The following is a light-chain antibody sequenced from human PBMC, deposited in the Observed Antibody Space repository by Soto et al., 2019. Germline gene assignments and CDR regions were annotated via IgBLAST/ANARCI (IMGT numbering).Light chain of an antibody. Sequence: EIVLTQSPATLSLSPGERATLSCRDSQSITNYVGWYQQKRGQAPRXLIYATSNRATGIPARFSGSGAGTDCTLTISSLEPEDVSVDYCQQRYNWPVTFGQGTRLEIK. J-gene: IGKJ5*01. V-gene: IGKV3D-11*02. CDR2: ATS. CDR3: QQRYNWPVT. CDR1: QSITNY.